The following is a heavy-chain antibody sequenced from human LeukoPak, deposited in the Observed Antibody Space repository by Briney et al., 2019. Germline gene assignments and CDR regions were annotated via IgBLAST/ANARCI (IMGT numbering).Heavy chain of an antibody. V-gene: IGHV3-23*01. D-gene: IGHD3-22*01. Sequence: GGSLRLSCAASGFIFRNYAVNWVRQTPGKGLEWVAGISGSGGTTNYADSVKGRFTIARDHSKNTVSLQMNILRVGDTAVYYCAKGGTYYYDSSGYPTYYFDFWGQGTLVTVSS. CDR3: AKGGTYYYDSSGYPTYYFDF. CDR1: GFIFRNYA. CDR2: ISGSGGTT. J-gene: IGHJ4*02.